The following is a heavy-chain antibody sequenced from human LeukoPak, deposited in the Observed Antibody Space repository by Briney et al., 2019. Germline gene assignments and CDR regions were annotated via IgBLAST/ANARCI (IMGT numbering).Heavy chain of an antibody. J-gene: IGHJ4*02. Sequence: GGSLRLSCAGSGFTFSSYSMNWVRQAPGKGLEWVSFISSSSTTKYTDSVKGRFTISRDNAKNSLYLQMNSLRPEDTAVYYCVKDSSWMGEFFFDYWGQGTLVTVSS. V-gene: IGHV3-21*01. D-gene: IGHD5-12*01. CDR1: GFTFSSYS. CDR3: VKDSSWMGEFFFDY. CDR2: ISSSSTT.